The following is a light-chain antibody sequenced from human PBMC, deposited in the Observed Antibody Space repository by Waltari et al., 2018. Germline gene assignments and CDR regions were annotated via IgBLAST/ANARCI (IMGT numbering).Light chain of an antibody. CDR1: QSVSSSY. CDR2: GAS. J-gene: IGKJ4*01. Sequence: EIVLTQSPGTLSLSPGERATLSCRASQSVSSSYLAWYQQKPGQPPRLIIYGASSRATGIPDKCSGSGSGTDFTLTISRLGPEDFAVYYCQQYGSSPLTFGGGTKVEIK. CDR3: QQYGSSPLT. V-gene: IGKV3-20*01.